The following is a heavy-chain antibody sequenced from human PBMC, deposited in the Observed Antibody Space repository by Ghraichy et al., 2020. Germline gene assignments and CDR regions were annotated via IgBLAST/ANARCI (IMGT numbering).Heavy chain of an antibody. Sequence: SETLSLTCTVSGGSISSYYWSWIQQPPGKGLEWIGYIYYSGSTNYNPSLKSRVTISVDTSKNQFSLKLSSVTAADTAVYYCARGGADSSGYYQFDYWGQGTLVTVSS. CDR3: ARGGADSSGYYQFDY. D-gene: IGHD3-22*01. J-gene: IGHJ4*02. V-gene: IGHV4-59*08. CDR1: GGSISSYY. CDR2: IYYSGST.